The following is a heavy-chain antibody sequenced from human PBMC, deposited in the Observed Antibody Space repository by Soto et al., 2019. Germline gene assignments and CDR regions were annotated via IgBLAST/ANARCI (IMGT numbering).Heavy chain of an antibody. CDR2: IYYSGST. CDR3: ARAYSGYAIFDY. V-gene: IGHV4-61*01. Sequence: PSETLSLTCTVSGGSVSSGSYYWSWSRQPPGKGLEWIGYIYYSGSTNYNPSLKSRVTISVDTSKNQFSLKLSSVTAADTAVYYCARAYSGYAIFDYWGQGTLVTVSS. D-gene: IGHD5-12*01. CDR1: GGSVSSGSYY. J-gene: IGHJ4*02.